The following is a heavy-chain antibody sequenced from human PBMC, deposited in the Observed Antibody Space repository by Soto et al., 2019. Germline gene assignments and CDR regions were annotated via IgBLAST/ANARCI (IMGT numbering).Heavy chain of an antibody. CDR1: GFTFSSYA. J-gene: IGHJ4*02. Sequence: GSLRLSCAASGFTFSSYAMSWVRQAPGKGLEWVSAISGSGGRTYYADSVKGRFTIYRDNSKNTLYLQMSSLRAEDTAVYYCVKGTPSSGLGYWGQGTMVTVSS. D-gene: IGHD6-19*01. CDR2: ISGSGGRT. V-gene: IGHV3-23*01. CDR3: VKGTPSSGLGY.